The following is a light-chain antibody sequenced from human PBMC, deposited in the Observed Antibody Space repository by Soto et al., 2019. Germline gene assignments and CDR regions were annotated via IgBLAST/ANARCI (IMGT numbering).Light chain of an antibody. CDR3: QQYNNWPPWT. CDR2: RAS. CDR1: QNIYNN. J-gene: IGKJ1*01. V-gene: IGKV3-15*01. Sequence: IVMTQSPATLSVSPGERSTLSCRASQNIYNNIAWYQHRPGQAPRLLIYRASTRATGVPARFSGSGSGTEFTLTISSLQSEDFAVYYCQQYNNWPPWTFGQGTKVDI.